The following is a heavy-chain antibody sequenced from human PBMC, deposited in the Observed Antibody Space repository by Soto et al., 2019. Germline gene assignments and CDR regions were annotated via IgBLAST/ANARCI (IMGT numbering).Heavy chain of an antibody. CDR2: INHSGST. Sequence: PSETLSLTCAVYGGSFSGYYWSWIRQPPGKGLEWIGEINHSGSTNYNPSLKSRVNISVDTSKNQFSLKLSSVTAADTAVYYCARELRGYSSPDAFDIWGQGTMVTVSS. CDR3: ARELRGYSSPDAFDI. J-gene: IGHJ3*02. V-gene: IGHV4-34*01. CDR1: GGSFSGYY. D-gene: IGHD5-18*01.